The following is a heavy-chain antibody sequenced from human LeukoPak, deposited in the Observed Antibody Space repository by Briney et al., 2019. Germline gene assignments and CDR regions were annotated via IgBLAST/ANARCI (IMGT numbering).Heavy chain of an antibody. V-gene: IGHV5-51*01. CDR2: IYPGDSDT. D-gene: IGHD6-19*01. CDR1: GYPSSRYW. CDR3: VRQAYSSGHKDFDS. Sequence: GESLKISFQGSGYPSSRYWIAWVRQLPGKGLEWMGIIYPGDSDTRYSPSFQSDVTISAEKSISTAYLQWRSLKDSDTAMYFCVRQAYSSGHKDFDSWGQGTMVTVSS. J-gene: IGHJ3*01.